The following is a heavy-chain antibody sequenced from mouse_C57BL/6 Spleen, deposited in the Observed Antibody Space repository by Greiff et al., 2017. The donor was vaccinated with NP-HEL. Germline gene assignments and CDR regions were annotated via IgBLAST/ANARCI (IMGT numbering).Heavy chain of an antibody. D-gene: IGHD2-5*01. CDR3: ARGGYSKAMDY. V-gene: IGHV1-50*01. CDR1: GYTFTSYW. CDR2: IDPSDSYT. Sequence: VQLQQPGAELVKPGASVKLSCKASGYTFTSYWMQWVKQRPGQGLEWIGEIDPSDSYTNYNQKFKGKATLTVDTSSSTAYMQLSSLTSEDSAVYYCARGGYSKAMDYWGQGTSVTVSS. J-gene: IGHJ4*01.